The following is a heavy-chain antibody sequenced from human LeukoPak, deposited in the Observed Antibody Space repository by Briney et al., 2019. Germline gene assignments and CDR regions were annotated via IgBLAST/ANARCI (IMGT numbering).Heavy chain of an antibody. CDR3: ARIWIQLGFEPGDGFDI. D-gene: IGHD5-18*01. Sequence: VGSLRLSSTASRFTFSRYWMHCVREAPREGLGWVSRIYRDVSSTSYADSAKCRFTISRDNAKNTMYLQMNSLRAEATAVYYCARIWIQLGFEPGDGFDIWGQGTMVTVSS. J-gene: IGHJ3*02. V-gene: IGHV3-74*01. CDR2: IYRDVSST. CDR1: RFTFSRYW.